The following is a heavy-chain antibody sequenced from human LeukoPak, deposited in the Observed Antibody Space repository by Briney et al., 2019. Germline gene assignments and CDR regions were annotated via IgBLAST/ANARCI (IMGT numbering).Heavy chain of an antibody. CDR1: GGTFSSYA. Sequence: GASVKVSCKASGGTFSSYAINWVRQAPGQGLEWMGWICADNGKTNYAQKLQGRVTMTTDTSTTTAYMELRSLRSDDTAVYYCARRGYPVYYYYMDVWGKGTTVTISS. J-gene: IGHJ6*03. CDR2: ICADNGKT. CDR3: ARRGYPVYYYYMDV. D-gene: IGHD5-12*01. V-gene: IGHV1-18*01.